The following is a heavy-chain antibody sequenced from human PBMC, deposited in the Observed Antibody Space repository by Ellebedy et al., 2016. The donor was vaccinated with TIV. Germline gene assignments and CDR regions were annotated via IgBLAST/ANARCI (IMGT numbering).Heavy chain of an antibody. Sequence: PGGSLRLSCAASGFPFSSYTMHWVRQPPGEGLDWVAVISYGGGTKYFADSVRGRFTISRDDSKNTVYLQMNSLRVEDTAMYYCARKFSDIWTMDFDLWGQGTLVTVSS. CDR1: GFPFSSYT. CDR2: ISYGGGTK. D-gene: IGHD1-1*01. V-gene: IGHV3-30*04. CDR3: ARKFSDIWTMDFDL. J-gene: IGHJ4*02.